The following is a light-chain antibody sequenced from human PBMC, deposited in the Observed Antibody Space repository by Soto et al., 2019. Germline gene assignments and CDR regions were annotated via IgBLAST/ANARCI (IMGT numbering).Light chain of an antibody. Sequence: EIVLTQSPATLSLSPGERATLSCRASQSVSSYFAWYQQKPGQAPTLLIYYASNRTTGIPARFSGSGSGTDFTLTISSLEPEDFAIYYCQQRSNWPPVTFGGGTKVEIK. CDR2: YAS. J-gene: IGKJ4*01. CDR1: QSVSSY. V-gene: IGKV3-11*01. CDR3: QQRSNWPPVT.